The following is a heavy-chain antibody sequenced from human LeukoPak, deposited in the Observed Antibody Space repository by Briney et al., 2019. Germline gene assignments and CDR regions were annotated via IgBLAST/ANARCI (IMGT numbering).Heavy chain of an antibody. V-gene: IGHV3-74*01. CDR2: INTDGSST. CDR3: ARGGSYYVRTGAFDI. Sequence: GGSLRLSCAASGFTFSSYWMHWVRQAPGKGLVWVSRINTDGSSTSYADSVKGRFTISRDNAKNTLYLQMNSLRAEDTAVYYCARGGSYYVRTGAFDIWGQGTMVTVSS. J-gene: IGHJ3*02. D-gene: IGHD1-26*01. CDR1: GFTFSSYW.